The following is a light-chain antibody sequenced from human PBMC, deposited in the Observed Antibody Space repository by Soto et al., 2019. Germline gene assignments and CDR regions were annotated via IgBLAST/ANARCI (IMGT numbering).Light chain of an antibody. Sequence: QSALTQPRSVSGSPGQSFTISWTGTRSDFGGYNYVSWYQHHPGKAPTLMIYAVSERPSGVPDRFSGSKSGNTASLTISGLQAEDEADYYCCSYAGTFYVFGTGTKVTVL. CDR3: CSYAGTFYV. CDR2: AVS. J-gene: IGLJ1*01. CDR1: RSDFGGYNY. V-gene: IGLV2-11*01.